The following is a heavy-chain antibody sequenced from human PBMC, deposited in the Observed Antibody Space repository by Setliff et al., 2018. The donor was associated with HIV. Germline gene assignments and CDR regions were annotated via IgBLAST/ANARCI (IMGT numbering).Heavy chain of an antibody. D-gene: IGHD3-10*01. J-gene: IGHJ4*02. V-gene: IGHV4-39*02. CDR3: ARERADYYGSGSRPFDY. CDR2: IYYTGST. Sequence: SETLSLTCTVSSGSISSGSYYWGWIRQSPGKGLEWIGSIYYTGSTHYSPSLKSRVTISVDTSKNQFSLRLSSVTAADTAVYYCARERADYYGSGSRPFDYWGQGTLVTVSS. CDR1: SGSISSGSYY.